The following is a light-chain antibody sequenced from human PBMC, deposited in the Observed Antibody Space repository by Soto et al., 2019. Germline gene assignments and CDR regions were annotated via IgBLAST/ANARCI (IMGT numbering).Light chain of an antibody. CDR3: QQRINWPQT. J-gene: IGKJ2*01. V-gene: IGKV3-11*01. CDR2: DAS. CDR1: QSVSSY. Sequence: ETVLTQSPATLSLSPGERASLSCRASQSVSSYLAWYQQKPGQAPRLLIYDASTRTTGIPARFSGSGSGTDFTLTISSLEPEDFAVYYCQQRINWPQTFGQGTKLEI.